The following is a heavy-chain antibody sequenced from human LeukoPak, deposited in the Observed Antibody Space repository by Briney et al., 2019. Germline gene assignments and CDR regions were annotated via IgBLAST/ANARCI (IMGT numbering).Heavy chain of an antibody. CDR3: ARKSAGFLTA. CDR2: IKPSSGDT. Sequence: ASVNVSCKASGYTFTGDQIYWLRQAPGQGLEWVGWIKPSSGDTLYEQKFQGRVTMTRDKSISSAYMELNSLRSDDTAVYYCARKSAGFLTAWGQGTLVTVSS. V-gene: IGHV1-2*02. CDR1: GYTFTGDQ. D-gene: IGHD2/OR15-2a*01. J-gene: IGHJ5*02.